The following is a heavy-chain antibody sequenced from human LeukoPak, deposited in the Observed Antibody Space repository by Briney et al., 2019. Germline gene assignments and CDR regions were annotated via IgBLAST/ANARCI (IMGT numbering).Heavy chain of an antibody. CDR2: ISAYNGNT. CDR3: ARVWFGELLSRYYYGMDV. CDR1: GYTFTSYG. D-gene: IGHD3-10*01. Sequence: ASVKVSCKASGYTFTSYGISWVRQAPGQGLEWMGWISAYNGNTNYAQKFQGRVTMTTDTSTSTAYMELRSLRSDDTAVYYCARVWFGELLSRYYYGMDVWGQGTTVTVSS. J-gene: IGHJ6*02. V-gene: IGHV1-18*01.